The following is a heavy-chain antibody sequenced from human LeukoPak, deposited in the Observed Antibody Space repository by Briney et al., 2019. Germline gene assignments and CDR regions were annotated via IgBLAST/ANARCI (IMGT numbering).Heavy chain of an antibody. CDR3: AKWSGFGDD. J-gene: IGHJ4*02. D-gene: IGHD3-10*01. CDR2: ISGSGDST. Sequence: GGSLRLSCAASGFTFSSNSMTWVPQTPGKGLEWVSGISGSGDSTYYADSVKGRFTISRDNSRNTLYLQMSSLRAEDTAVYYCAKWSGFGDDWGQGTLVTVSS. CDR1: GFTFSSNS. V-gene: IGHV3-23*01.